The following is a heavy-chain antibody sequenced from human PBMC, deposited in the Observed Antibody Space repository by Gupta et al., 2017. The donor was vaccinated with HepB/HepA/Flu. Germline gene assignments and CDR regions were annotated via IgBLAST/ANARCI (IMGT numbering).Heavy chain of an antibody. CDR3: ARRDYSSGWYLVGDY. V-gene: IGHV1-2*04. J-gene: IGHJ4*02. CDR2: INPNNGGT. Sequence: QVQLVQSRAEVKKPGASVTVCCKASGCPFPGYSMHWVRQAPGQGLEWMGWINPNNGGTNYSQKFQGWVTMTSDTSSSTAYMELNSLTSDDTAGYFCARRDYSSGWYLVGDYWGQGTLVTVST. CDR1: GCPFPGYS. D-gene: IGHD6-19*01.